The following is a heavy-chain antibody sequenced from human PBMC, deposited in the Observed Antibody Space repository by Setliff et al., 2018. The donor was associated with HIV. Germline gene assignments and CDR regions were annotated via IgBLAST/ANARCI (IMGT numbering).Heavy chain of an antibody. J-gene: IGHJ4*02. D-gene: IGHD5-18*01. CDR1: GGSFNTRRTK. CDR3: AKGVRGYNKGGLDH. Sequence: PSETLSLTCRVSGGSFNTRRTKWGWIRQSPGKGLEWIGSIFYFGSVTYNPSLKSRVTISVVTSKNQFSLNLTSVTAADTAVYYCAKGVRGYNKGGLDHWGQGTLVTVSS. V-gene: IGHV4-39*01. CDR2: IFYFGSV.